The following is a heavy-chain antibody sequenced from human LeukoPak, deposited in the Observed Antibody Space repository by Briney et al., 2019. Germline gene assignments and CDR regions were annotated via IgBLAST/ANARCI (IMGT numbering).Heavy chain of an antibody. V-gene: IGHV4-34*01. J-gene: IGHJ5*02. CDR3: ARQKWFGT. Sequence: YPSETLSLTCAVYGGSFSGYYWSWIRQPPGKGLEWIGEINHSGSTNYNPSLKSRVTISVDTSKNQFSLKLSSVTAADTAVYYCARQKWFGTWGQGTLVTVSS. CDR2: INHSGST. CDR1: GGSFSGYY.